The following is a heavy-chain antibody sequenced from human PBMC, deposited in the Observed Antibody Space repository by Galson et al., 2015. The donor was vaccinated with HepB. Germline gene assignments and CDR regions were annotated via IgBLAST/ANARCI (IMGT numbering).Heavy chain of an antibody. CDR3: VKAQIPPFQH. J-gene: IGHJ1*01. Sequence: SLRLSCAASGFTFSSYSMNWVRQAPGKGLEWVSYISSNGGSTYYADSVKGRFTISRDNSKNTLYLQMSSLRAKDTAVYYCVKAQIPPFQHWGQGTLVTVSS. CDR1: GFTFSSYS. CDR2: ISSNGGST. V-gene: IGHV3-64D*06. D-gene: IGHD2-21*01.